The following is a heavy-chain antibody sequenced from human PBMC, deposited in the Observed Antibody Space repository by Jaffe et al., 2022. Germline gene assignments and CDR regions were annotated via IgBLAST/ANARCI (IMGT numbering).Heavy chain of an antibody. CDR2: IYWNDDK. J-gene: IGHJ5*02. CDR3: AHSLHLTIFVADPPNDGWFDP. CDR1: GFSLSTSGVG. D-gene: IGHD3-3*01. V-gene: IGHV2-5*01. Sequence: QITLKESGPTLVKPTQTLTLTCTFSGFSLSTSGVGVGWIRQPPGKALEWLALIYWNDDKRYSPSLKSRLTITKDTSKNQVVLTMTNMDPVDTATYYCAHSLHLTIFVADPPNDGWFDPWGQGTLVTVSS.